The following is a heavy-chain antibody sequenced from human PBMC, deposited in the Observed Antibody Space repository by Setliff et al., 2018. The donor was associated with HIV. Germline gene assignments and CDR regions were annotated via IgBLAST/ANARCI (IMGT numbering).Heavy chain of an antibody. CDR3: ASGFRATVPDY. D-gene: IGHD4-17*01. J-gene: IGHJ4*02. CDR1: GYTFTDYP. CDR2: INAGNGDST. V-gene: IGHV1-3*01. Sequence: ASVKVSCKASGYTFTDYPVHWVRQAPGQRLEWMGWINAGNGDSTSYAQKFQGRVTMTRDTSTSTVYMELSSLTYEDTAIYYCASGFRATVPDYWGQGTLVTVSS.